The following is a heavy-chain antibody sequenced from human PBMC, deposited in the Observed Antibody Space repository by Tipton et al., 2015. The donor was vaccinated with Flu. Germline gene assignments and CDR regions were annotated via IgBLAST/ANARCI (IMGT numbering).Heavy chain of an antibody. Sequence: LVKPTQTLTLTCTFSGFSLSTSGVGVGWIRQPPGKALEWLALIYWDDDKRYSPSLKSRLTITKDTSKNQVVLTMTNMDPVDTATYYCAHSRGIVVGRGFDPWGQGTLVTVSS. D-gene: IGHD2-2*01. CDR1: GFSLSTSGVG. CDR3: AHSRGIVVGRGFDP. CDR2: IYWDDDK. V-gene: IGHV2-5*02. J-gene: IGHJ5*02.